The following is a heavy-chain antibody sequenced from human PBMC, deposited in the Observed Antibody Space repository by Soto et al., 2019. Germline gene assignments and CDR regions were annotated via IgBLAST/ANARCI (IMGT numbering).Heavy chain of an antibody. V-gene: IGHV1-8*01. CDR1: GYTFTSYD. CDR2: MNPDSGNT. Sequence: GASVKVSCKASGYTFTSYDINWVRQATGQGLEWMGWMNPDSGNTGYAQKFQDRITMTRNTSISTAYMELSSLKSEDTAVYYCARGPYCRSTTCPYYLDIWGKGTTVTVSS. J-gene: IGHJ6*03. CDR3: ARGPYCRSTTCPYYLDI. D-gene: IGHD2-2*01.